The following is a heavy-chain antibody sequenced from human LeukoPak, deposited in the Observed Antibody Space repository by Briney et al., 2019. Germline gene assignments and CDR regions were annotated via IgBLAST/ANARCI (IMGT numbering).Heavy chain of an antibody. CDR1: GFTFSSYG. CDR3: AKDRWYSSSWSYYYYGMDV. Sequence: GGSLRLSCAASGFTFSSYGMHWVRQAPGKGLEWVAVISYDESNKYYADSVKGRFTISRDNSKNTLYLQMNSLRAEDTAVYYCAKDRWYSSSWSYYYYGMDVWGKGTTVTVSS. V-gene: IGHV3-30*18. CDR2: ISYDESNK. D-gene: IGHD6-13*01. J-gene: IGHJ6*04.